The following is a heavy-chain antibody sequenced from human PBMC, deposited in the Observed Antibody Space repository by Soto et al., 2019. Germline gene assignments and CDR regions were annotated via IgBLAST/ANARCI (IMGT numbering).Heavy chain of an antibody. D-gene: IGHD3-10*01. J-gene: IGHJ4*02. CDR2: IKQDGSEK. CDR3: ARGTAFTYLHYYDY. CDR1: GFTFSSYW. V-gene: IGHV3-7*01. Sequence: ALRLSCAASGFTFSSYWMSWVRQAPGKGLEWVANIKQDGSEKYYVDSVKGRFTISRDNAKNSLYLQMNSLRAEDTAVYYCARGTAFTYLHYYDYWGQGTLVTVSS.